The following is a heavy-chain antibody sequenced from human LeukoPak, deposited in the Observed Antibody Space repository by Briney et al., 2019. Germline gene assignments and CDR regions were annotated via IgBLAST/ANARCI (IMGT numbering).Heavy chain of an antibody. V-gene: IGHV3-48*01. CDR1: GFTFSSYS. D-gene: IGHD3-10*01. Sequence: GGSLRLSCAASGFTFSSYSMNWVRQAPGKGLEWVSYISSSSSTIYYADSVKGRFTISRDNAKNSLYLQMNSLRAEDTAVYYCARGRTQIGYYFDYWGQGTLVTVSS. J-gene: IGHJ4*02. CDR2: ISSSSSTI. CDR3: ARGRTQIGYYFDY.